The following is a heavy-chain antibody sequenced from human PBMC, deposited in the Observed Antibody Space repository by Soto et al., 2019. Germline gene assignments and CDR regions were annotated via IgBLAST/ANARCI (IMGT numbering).Heavy chain of an antibody. V-gene: IGHV1-69*13. Sequence: SVKVSCKASGGTFSSYAISWVRQAPGQGLEWMGGIIPIFGTANYAQKFQGRVTITADESTSTAYMELSSLRSEDTAVYYSAVGPMTAVTTDSWGQGTMVTVS. CDR3: AVGPMTAVTTDS. J-gene: IGHJ3*02. CDR2: IIPIFGTA. CDR1: GGTFSSYA. D-gene: IGHD4-17*01.